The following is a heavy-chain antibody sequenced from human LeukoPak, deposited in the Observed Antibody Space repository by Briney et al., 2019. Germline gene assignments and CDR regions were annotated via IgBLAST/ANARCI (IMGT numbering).Heavy chain of an antibody. V-gene: IGHV6-1*01. CDR2: TYYRSRWYN. Sequence: TSQTLSLTCAISGDSVSSNGAAWNWIRRSPSRGLEWLGRTYYRSRWYNDYAESVKSRITINPDTSKHQFSLQLNSVTPEDTAVYYCARQIVVVPTAMVKGWFDPWGQGTLVTVSS. CDR1: GDSVSSNGAA. D-gene: IGHD2-2*01. J-gene: IGHJ5*02. CDR3: ARQIVVVPTAMVKGWFDP.